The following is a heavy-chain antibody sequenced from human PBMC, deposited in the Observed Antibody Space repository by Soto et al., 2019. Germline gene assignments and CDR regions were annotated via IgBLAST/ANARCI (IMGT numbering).Heavy chain of an antibody. CDR1: GDSITGDNW. Sequence: QVQLQESGPGLVQPSGTLSLTCAVSGDSITGDNWWSWVRQPPGKGLEWIGEIHHSGATNYNPSLKSRVTISVDASKNQLSLKLNSVTAADTAMFYCATQGFYRMGVWGRGTTVTVSS. CDR3: ATQGFYRMGV. V-gene: IGHV4-4*02. J-gene: IGHJ6*02. CDR2: IHHSGAT.